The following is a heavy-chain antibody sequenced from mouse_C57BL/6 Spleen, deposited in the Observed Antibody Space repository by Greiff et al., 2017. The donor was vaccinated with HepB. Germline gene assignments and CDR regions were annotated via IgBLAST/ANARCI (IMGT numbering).Heavy chain of an antibody. CDR2: IDPENGDT. Sequence: EVKLMESGAELVRPGASVKLSCTASGFNIKDDYMHWVKQRPEQGLEWIGWIDPENGDTEYASKFQGKATITADTSSNTAYLQLSSLTSEDTAVYYCTIYGSRTGYFDYWGQGTTLTVSS. V-gene: IGHV14-4*01. D-gene: IGHD1-1*01. CDR3: TIYGSRTGYFDY. J-gene: IGHJ2*01. CDR1: GFNIKDDY.